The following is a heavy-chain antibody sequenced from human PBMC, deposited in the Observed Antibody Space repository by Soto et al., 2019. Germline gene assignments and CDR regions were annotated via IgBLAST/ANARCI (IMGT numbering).Heavy chain of an antibody. V-gene: IGHV1-2*02. J-gene: IGHJ5*02. CDR3: VRDTGRSLASVRFHA. CDR1: GYTFTASY. Sequence: QVQLVQSGAELKKPGASVKVSCKASGYTFTASYIHWLRQAPGQGLEWMGWINPDSGITNYARKFQGRVTLTGDTSISTAYMELNTLKSDDSALYYCVRDTGRSLASVRFHAWGQGTLVTVSS. D-gene: IGHD1-1*01. CDR2: INPDSGIT.